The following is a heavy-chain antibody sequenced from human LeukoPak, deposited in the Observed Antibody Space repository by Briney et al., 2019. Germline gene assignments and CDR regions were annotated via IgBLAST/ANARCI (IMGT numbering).Heavy chain of an antibody. V-gene: IGHV3-30*18. J-gene: IGHJ4*02. D-gene: IGHD6-19*01. CDR1: GFTFSSYG. CDR3: AKDRIAVAGLFDY. Sequence: PGRSLRLSCAASGFTFSSYGMHWVRQAPGKGLEWVAVISYDGSNKYYADSVKGRFTISRDNSKNTLYLQMNSLRAEDTAVYYCAKDRIAVAGLFDYWGQGTLVTVSS. CDR2: ISYDGSNK.